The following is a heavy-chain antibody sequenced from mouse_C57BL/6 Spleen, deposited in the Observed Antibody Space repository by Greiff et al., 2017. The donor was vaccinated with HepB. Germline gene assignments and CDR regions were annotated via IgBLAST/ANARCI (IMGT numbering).Heavy chain of an antibody. CDR2: IDPSDSYT. Sequence: VQLQQPGAELVKPGASVKLSCKASGYTFTSYWMQWVKQRPGQGLEWIGEIDPSDSYTNYNQKFKGKATLTVDTSSSTAYMQLSSLTSEDSAVYYCARRSITTVVATGGYFDYWGQGTTLTVSS. D-gene: IGHD1-1*01. J-gene: IGHJ2*01. V-gene: IGHV1-50*01. CDR3: ARRSITTVVATGGYFDY. CDR1: GYTFTSYW.